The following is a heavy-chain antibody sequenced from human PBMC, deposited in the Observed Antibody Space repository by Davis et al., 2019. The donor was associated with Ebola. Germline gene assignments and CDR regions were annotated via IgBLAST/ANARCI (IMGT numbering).Heavy chain of an antibody. V-gene: IGHV1-2*06. CDR1: GYSFAAHY. J-gene: IGHJ5*02. Sequence: ASVTVSCKASGYSFAAHYIHWVRQAPGQGLEWMGRINPNFGGKIYAQKFQDRVTLTIDTSINTAYMELDRLKYDDTAVYYCARGHTYGRWDDWFDPWGQGTLVTVSS. D-gene: IGHD1-26*01. CDR2: INPNFGGK. CDR3: ARGHTYGRWDDWFDP.